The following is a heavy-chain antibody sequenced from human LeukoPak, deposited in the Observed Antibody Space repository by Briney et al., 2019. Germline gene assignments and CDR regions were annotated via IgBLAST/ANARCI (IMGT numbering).Heavy chain of an antibody. V-gene: IGHV4-59*01. D-gene: IGHD6-19*01. CDR3: ASIEVIAVSGNYYYMDV. J-gene: IGHJ6*03. CDR2: IYYSGHT. Sequence: SETLSLTCTVSDGSISSYYWSWIRQPPGKGLEWIGCIYYSGHTNYNPSLKSRVTISVDTSKNQFSLKLISVTAADTAVYYCASIEVIAVSGNYYYMDVWGKGTTVTVSS. CDR1: DGSISSYY.